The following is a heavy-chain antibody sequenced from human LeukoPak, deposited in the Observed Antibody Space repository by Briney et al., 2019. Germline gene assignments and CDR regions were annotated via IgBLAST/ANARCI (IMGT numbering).Heavy chain of an antibody. D-gene: IGHD3-3*01. Sequence: GGSLRLSCGDSGFTFRSYEMNWVRQAPGKGLEWIAYLRSSGSAFSYADSVKGRFTIARDNAKNSVYLEMNSLRADDTAVYYCARSARLMKGVVEVTALDDWGQGTLVTVSS. V-gene: IGHV3-48*03. CDR2: LRSSGSAF. J-gene: IGHJ4*02. CDR1: GFTFRSYE. CDR3: ARSARLMKGVVEVTALDD.